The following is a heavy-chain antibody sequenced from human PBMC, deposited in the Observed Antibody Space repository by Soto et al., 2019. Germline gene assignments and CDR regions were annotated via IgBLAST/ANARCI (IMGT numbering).Heavy chain of an antibody. V-gene: IGHV3-48*03. CDR1: GFTFSSYE. J-gene: IGHJ6*02. Sequence: GGSLRLSCAASGFTFSSYEMNWVRQAPGKGLEWVSSISSSGSTIYYADSVKCRLTISRDNAKKSLYLQMNSLRAEDTAVYYCARDLRYFDWPIQYGMDVWGQGTTVTVSS. CDR3: ARDLRYFDWPIQYGMDV. CDR2: ISSSGSTI. D-gene: IGHD3-9*01.